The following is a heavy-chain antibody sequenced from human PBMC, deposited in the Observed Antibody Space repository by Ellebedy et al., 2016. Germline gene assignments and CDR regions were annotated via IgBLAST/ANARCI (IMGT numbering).Heavy chain of an antibody. CDR3: ARRTGYSTSSSYF. CDR2: IYYSGST. Sequence: SETLSLTCTVSGGSITSSTYYWGWVRQPPGKGLEWIGSIYYSGSTYYNPSLKSRVTISIDSSKNQFSLKLSSMTAADTAVYFCARRTGYSTSSSYFWGQGTLVTVAS. J-gene: IGHJ4*02. V-gene: IGHV4-39*01. CDR1: GGSITSSTYY. D-gene: IGHD5-12*01.